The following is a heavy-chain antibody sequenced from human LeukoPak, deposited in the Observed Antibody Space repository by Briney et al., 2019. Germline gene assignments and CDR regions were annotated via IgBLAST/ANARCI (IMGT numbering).Heavy chain of an antibody. Sequence: PSQTLSLTCTVSGGSISSGGYYWSWIRQHPGKGLEYIGYIYYRGSTYYSPSLKSRLTISLDTPNNQFSLKLRSVTAADTAVYYCARATDYGDSYYFDHWGQGTPVTVSS. V-gene: IGHV4-31*03. CDR1: GGSISSGGYY. J-gene: IGHJ4*02. CDR2: IYYRGST. CDR3: ARATDYGDSYYFDH. D-gene: IGHD4/OR15-4a*01.